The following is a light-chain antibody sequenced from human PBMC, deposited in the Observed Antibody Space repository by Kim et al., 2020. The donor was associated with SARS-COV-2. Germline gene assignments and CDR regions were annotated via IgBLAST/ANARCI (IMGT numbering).Light chain of an antibody. CDR2: DAS. CDR3: QQYNTYATWT. V-gene: IGKV1-5*01. CDR1: QSVSTW. Sequence: DIQMTQSPSTLSASVGDRVTITCRASQSVSTWLAWYQQNPGKAPKVLIYDASSLHSGVPSRFSGSGSGTEFTLTISSLQPDDFATYYCQQYNTYATWTFGQGTKVDIK. J-gene: IGKJ1*01.